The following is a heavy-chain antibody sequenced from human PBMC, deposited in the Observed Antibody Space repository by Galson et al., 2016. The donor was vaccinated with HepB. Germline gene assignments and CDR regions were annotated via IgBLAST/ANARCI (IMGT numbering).Heavy chain of an antibody. Sequence: SLRLSCATSGFTLSNAWMSWVRQAPGKGLEWVGRIKSKTDGGTTDYAAPVKGRFTISRDDSKNMLYLQMNSLKTEDTAVYYCTTYYYDSNAYKGDYWGQGTLVTVSS. J-gene: IGHJ4*02. CDR2: IKSKTDGGTT. CDR1: GFTLSNAW. V-gene: IGHV3-15*01. CDR3: TTYYYDSNAYKGDY. D-gene: IGHD3-22*01.